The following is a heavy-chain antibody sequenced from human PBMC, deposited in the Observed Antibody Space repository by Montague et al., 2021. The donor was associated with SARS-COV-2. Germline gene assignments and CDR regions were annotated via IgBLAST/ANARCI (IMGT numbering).Heavy chain of an antibody. CDR1: GGSISRSTSS. Sequence: SETLSLTCTVSGGSISRSTSSWAWIRHPPGKGLEWIGSISYTGSTYYNPSLKSRVTISVDTSRNQFSLRLSSVTAADTSAYYCARLPLVSSWSRAAGYYYYGMDVWGQGTTVTVSS. V-gene: IGHV4-39*01. J-gene: IGHJ6*02. CDR2: ISYTGST. CDR3: ARLPLVSSWSRAAGYYYYGMDV. D-gene: IGHD6-13*01.